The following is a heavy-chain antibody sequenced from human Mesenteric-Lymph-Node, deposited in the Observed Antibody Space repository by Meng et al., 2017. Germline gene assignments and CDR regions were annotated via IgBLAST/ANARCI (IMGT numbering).Heavy chain of an antibody. Sequence: GGSLRLSCAASGFTFSSYAMSWVRQAPGKGLEWVSGISWNSGSIGYADSVKGRFTISRDNAKNSLYLQMNSLRAEDTALYYCAKGVAARPIYYYGMDVWGQGTTVTVSS. CDR3: AKGVAARPIYYYGMDV. V-gene: IGHV3-9*01. D-gene: IGHD6-6*01. CDR1: GFTFSSYA. J-gene: IGHJ6*02. CDR2: ISWNSGSI.